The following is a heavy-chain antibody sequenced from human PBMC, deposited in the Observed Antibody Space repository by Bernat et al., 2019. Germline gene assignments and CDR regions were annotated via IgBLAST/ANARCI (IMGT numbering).Heavy chain of an antibody. Sequence: EVQLVESGGGLVQPGGSLRLSCAASGFTFTTYSMNWVRQAPGKGREGISYITGSSDTVYADSVKGRFTISRDNAKNSLFLEMNSLRAEDTALYYCARDARTESSGYNFFFDHWGQGTLVTVSS. CDR2: ITGSSDTV. CDR3: ARDARTESSGYNFFFDH. D-gene: IGHD3-22*01. CDR1: GFTFTTYS. J-gene: IGHJ4*02. V-gene: IGHV3-48*01.